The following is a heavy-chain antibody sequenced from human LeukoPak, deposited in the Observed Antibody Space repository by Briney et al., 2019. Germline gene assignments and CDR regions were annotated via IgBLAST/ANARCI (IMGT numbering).Heavy chain of an antibody. J-gene: IGHJ4*02. D-gene: IGHD3-10*01. Sequence: SVKVSCKASGGTFSSYAISWVRQAPGQGLEWMGGIIPIFGTANYAQKFQGRVTITADKSTSTAYMGLSSLRSEDTAVYYCAASPLTYGSGSYDYYFDYWGQGTLVTVSS. V-gene: IGHV1-69*06. CDR2: IIPIFGTA. CDR1: GGTFSSYA. CDR3: AASPLTYGSGSYDYYFDY.